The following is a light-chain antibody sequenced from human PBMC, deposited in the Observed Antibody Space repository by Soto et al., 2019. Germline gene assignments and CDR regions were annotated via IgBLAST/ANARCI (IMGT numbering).Light chain of an antibody. CDR3: QQRSNWPRFT. V-gene: IGKV3-11*01. CDR2: DAS. CDR1: QSVSNY. J-gene: IGKJ2*01. Sequence: EIVLTQSPATLSLSPGERATSSCRASQSVSNYLAWYQQKPGQAPRLLIYDASNRATGIPARFSGSGSGTDFTLTISSLEPEDFAVYYCQQRSNWPRFTFGQGTKVEIK.